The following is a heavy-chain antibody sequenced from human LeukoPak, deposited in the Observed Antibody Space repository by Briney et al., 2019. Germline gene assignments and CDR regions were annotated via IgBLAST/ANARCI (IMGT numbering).Heavy chain of an antibody. V-gene: IGHV1-69*13. CDR1: GGTFSSYA. CDR3: TRDQGDDYGDEELVYWFDP. CDR2: IIPIFGTA. D-gene: IGHD4-17*01. Sequence: SVKVSCKASGGTFSSYAIGWVRQAPGQGLEWMGGIIPIFGTANYAQKFQGRVTITADESTSTAYMELSSLRSEDTAVYYCTRDQGDDYGDEELVYWFDPWGQGTLVTVSS. J-gene: IGHJ5*02.